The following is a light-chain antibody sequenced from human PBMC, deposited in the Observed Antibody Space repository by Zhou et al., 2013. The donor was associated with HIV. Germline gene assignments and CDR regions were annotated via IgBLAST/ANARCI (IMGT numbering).Light chain of an antibody. CDR3: QQRSSWPPFT. Sequence: DIVLTQSPGTLSLSPGERATLSCKTSQSVRSDSLAWYQQKPGQAPRLLIYGASTRATGIPDRFSGSGSGTDFTLTISSLEPEDFAVYYCQQRSSWPPFTFGPGTKVDVK. CDR1: QSVRSDS. CDR2: GAS. V-gene: IGKV3D-20*02. J-gene: IGKJ3*01.